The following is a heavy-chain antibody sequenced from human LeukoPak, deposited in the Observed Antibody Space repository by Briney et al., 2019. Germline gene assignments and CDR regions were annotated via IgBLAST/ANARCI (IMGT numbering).Heavy chain of an antibody. V-gene: IGHV4-38-2*02. CDR2: ISHSGTT. CDR3: AAEAITAAGTIDY. J-gene: IGHJ4*02. D-gene: IGHD6-13*01. Sequence: NPSETLSLTCTVSGYSISSGYYWGWIRQPPGKGLEWLGSISHSGTTYYNPSLKSRATISVDTSKNQFSLKLSSVTAADTAVYYCAAEAITAAGTIDYWGQGTLVTVSS. CDR1: GYSISSGYY.